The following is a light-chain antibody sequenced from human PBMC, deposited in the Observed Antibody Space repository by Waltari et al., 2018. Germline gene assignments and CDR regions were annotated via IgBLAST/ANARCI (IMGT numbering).Light chain of an antibody. V-gene: IGLV2-14*03. CDR3: SSYTTSSTYV. Sequence: QSALTQPASVSGSPGQSITIPCTGTSSDIGAFKYVPWYQQHPGKAPKLIIYDVNSRPSGVSNQFSGSKSGNTASLTISGLQAEDEADYYCSSYTTSSTYVLGTGTKVTVL. J-gene: IGLJ1*01. CDR2: DVN. CDR1: SSDIGAFKY.